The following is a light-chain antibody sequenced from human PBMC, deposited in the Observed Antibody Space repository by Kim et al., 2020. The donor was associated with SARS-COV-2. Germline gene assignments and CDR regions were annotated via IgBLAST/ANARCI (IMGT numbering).Light chain of an antibody. J-gene: IGLJ1*01. Sequence: VSPGQTARNTCSEDALPGQPASWYRQKSGQAPCLVIYKYSERPSGIPERFSGSNSGTTVTLTISGVQAEDDADYYCQSADSNGTYVFGSGTKVTVL. CDR1: ALPGQP. CDR2: KYS. V-gene: IGLV3-25*03. CDR3: QSADSNGTYV.